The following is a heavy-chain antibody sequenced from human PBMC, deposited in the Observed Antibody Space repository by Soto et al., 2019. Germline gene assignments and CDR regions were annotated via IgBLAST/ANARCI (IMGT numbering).Heavy chain of an antibody. CDR1: GGSISSSSYY. CDR2: IYYSGST. D-gene: IGHD3-10*01. J-gene: IGHJ6*02. V-gene: IGHV4-39*01. CDR3: ARSYGSGSYSPNYYYYGMDV. Sequence: QLQLQESGPGLVKPSETLSLTCTVSGGSISSSSYYWGWIRQPPGKGLEWIGSIYYSGSTYYNPSLKSRVTRSVDTSKNPFSPKLSFVTAADTAVYYCARSYGSGSYSPNYYYYGMDVWGQGTTVTVSS.